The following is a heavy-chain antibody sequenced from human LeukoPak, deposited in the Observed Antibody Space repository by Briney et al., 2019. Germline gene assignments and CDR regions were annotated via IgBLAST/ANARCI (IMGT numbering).Heavy chain of an antibody. CDR3: ARGPNYYGSGNYHKETECFQY. CDR1: GDSISTYS. V-gene: IGHV4-59*01. D-gene: IGHD3-10*01. Sequence: PSETLSLTCTVSGDSISTYSWSWIRQPPGKGLEWIGYIYYSGTTNYNPSLKSRVTISVDTSKNQFSLELSSVTAADTAVYYCARGPNYYGSGNYHKETECFQYWGQGTLVIVSS. J-gene: IGHJ1*01. CDR2: IYYSGTT.